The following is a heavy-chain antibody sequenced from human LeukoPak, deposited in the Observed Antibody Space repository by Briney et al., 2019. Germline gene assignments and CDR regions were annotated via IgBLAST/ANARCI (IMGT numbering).Heavy chain of an antibody. D-gene: IGHD5-12*01. V-gene: IGHV3-23*01. CDR2: ISGSGAST. J-gene: IGHJ4*02. Sequence: QSGGSLRLSCASSGFTFSSYAMSWVRQAPGKGLEWLSAISGSGASTYYAASVKVRITISRDNSKNTLYLQINSLRAEDTALYYCTKEGDRGYATYWGQGTLLTVSS. CDR1: GFTFSSYA. CDR3: TKEGDRGYATY.